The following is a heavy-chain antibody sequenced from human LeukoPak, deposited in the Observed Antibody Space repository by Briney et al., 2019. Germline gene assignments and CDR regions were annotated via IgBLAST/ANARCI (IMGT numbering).Heavy chain of an antibody. CDR2: IYTSGST. J-gene: IGHJ2*01. CDR3: ARERVEMASRRWWYFDL. D-gene: IGHD5-24*01. CDR1: GGYISSYY. Sequence: PSETLSLTCTVSGGYISSYYWSWIRQPAGKGLEWIGRIYTSGSTNYNPSLKSRVTMSVDTSKNQFSLKLSSVTAADTAVYYCARERVEMASRRWWYFDLWGRGTLVTVSS. V-gene: IGHV4-4*07.